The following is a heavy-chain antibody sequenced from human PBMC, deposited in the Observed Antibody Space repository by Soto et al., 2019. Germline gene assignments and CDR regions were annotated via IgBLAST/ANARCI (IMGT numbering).Heavy chain of an antibody. V-gene: IGHV3-7*01. Sequence: EVQLVESGGGLVQPGGSLRLSCAASGFTFSNYWMSWVLQAPGKGLEWVANIKQDGSEKYFVDSVKGRFTISRDNAKSSLYLQMDSLRAEDTAFYYCARGGATFGCWGQGTLVTVSS. D-gene: IGHD3-10*01. J-gene: IGHJ4*02. CDR1: GFTFSNYW. CDR3: ARGGATFGC. CDR2: IKQDGSEK.